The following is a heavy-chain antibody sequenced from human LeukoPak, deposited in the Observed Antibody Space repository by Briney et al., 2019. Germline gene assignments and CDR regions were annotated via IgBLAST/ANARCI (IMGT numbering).Heavy chain of an antibody. J-gene: IGHJ4*02. CDR3: ARGVDDFGDFCFDY. CDR2: ISTYNGET. Sequence: ASVKVSCKASGYTFTSYGISWVRQVPGQRLEWMGWISTYNGETNYAEKVQGRVTLTTDTSTNTAYMEMRSLRSDDTAIYYCARGVDDFGDFCFDYWGRGTQVTVSS. CDR1: GYTFTSYG. D-gene: IGHD4-17*01. V-gene: IGHV1-18*01.